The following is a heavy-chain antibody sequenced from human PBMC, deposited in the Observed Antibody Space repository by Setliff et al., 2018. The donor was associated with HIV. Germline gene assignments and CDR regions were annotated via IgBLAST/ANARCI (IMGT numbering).Heavy chain of an antibody. CDR1: GASIGRRSDC. CDR3: ARHGAFYYYYYMDV. V-gene: IGHV4-39*01. CDR2: FYYSWNT. Sequence: NPSETLSLTCTVSGASIGRRSDCWGWIRQPPGKGLEWIGSFYYSWNTYYNPSLKSRVTISVDTSKNQFSLNLSSVTAADTAVYYCARHGAFYYYYYMDVWGKGTTVTVSS. J-gene: IGHJ6*03.